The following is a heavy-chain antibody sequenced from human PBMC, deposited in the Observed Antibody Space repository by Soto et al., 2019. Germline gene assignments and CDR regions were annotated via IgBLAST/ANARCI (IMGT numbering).Heavy chain of an antibody. Sequence: SETLSLTCTVSGASISSGGYYWGWIRQHPGKGLEWIGFIYYIGTSYYNPSLESRITLSVDTSKKHFSLNLTSVTAADTAVYFCARVLRDVLSDRYYWYFDLWGRGTLGTVS. J-gene: IGHJ2*01. V-gene: IGHV4-31*03. CDR2: IYYIGTS. D-gene: IGHD3-16*02. CDR1: GASISSGGYY. CDR3: ARVLRDVLSDRYYWYFDL.